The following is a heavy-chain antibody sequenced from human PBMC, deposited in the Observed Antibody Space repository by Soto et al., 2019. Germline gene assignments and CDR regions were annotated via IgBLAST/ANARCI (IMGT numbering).Heavy chain of an antibody. Sequence: QVQLVQSGAEVKKPGSSVKVSCKASGGTFSSYTISWVRQAPGQGLEWMGRIIPILGIANYAQKFQGRVTITADKSTSTAFLELGSLRSEGPAGDYCARDLGSCSSTRCYIGFDFLGQGTLVTVSS. CDR1: GGTFSSYT. CDR3: ARDLGSCSSTRCYIGFDF. V-gene: IGHV1-69*08. J-gene: IGHJ4*02. CDR2: IIPILGIA. D-gene: IGHD2-2*02.